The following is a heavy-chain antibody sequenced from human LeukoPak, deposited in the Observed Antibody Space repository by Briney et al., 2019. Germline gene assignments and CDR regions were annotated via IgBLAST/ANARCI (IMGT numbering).Heavy chain of an antibody. J-gene: IGHJ6*02. CDR1: GFSLSTSGMC. CDR3: ARSTRYYDYVWGSYRPPYYYYGMDV. V-gene: IGHV2-70*01. D-gene: IGHD3-16*02. Sequence: SGPTLVNPTQTLTLTCTFSGFSLSTSGMCVSWIRQPPGKALEWLALIDWDDDKYYSTSLKTRLTISKDTSKNQVVLTMTNMDPVDTATYYCARSTRYYDYVWGSYRPPYYYYGMDVWGQGTTVTVSS. CDR2: IDWDDDK.